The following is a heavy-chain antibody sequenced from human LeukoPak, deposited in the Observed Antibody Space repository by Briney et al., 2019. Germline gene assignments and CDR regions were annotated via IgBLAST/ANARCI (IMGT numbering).Heavy chain of an antibody. D-gene: IGHD5-18*01. J-gene: IGHJ4*02. CDR3: ARLTKHHNTDLDY. CDR1: GGSISSFY. Sequence: SETLSLTCTVSGGSISSFYWSWIRQPPGKGLEWIGYIYYSGSTNYNPSLKSRVTISVDTSKNQFSLKLSSVTAADTAVYYCARLTKHHNTDLDYWGQGTLVTVSS. CDR2: IYYSGST. V-gene: IGHV4-59*08.